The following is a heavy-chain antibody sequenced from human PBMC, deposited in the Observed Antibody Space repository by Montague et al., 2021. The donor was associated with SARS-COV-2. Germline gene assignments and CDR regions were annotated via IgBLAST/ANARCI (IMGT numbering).Heavy chain of an antibody. D-gene: IGHD2-21*01. J-gene: IGHJ5*01. CDR2: ISASGSIQ. CDR3: AKSPTLIPTDWFDS. Sequence: SLRLSCAASGFSFSNSVEYLVRHPGGKGLQWVSSISASGSIQYSAAFVKGWTTTSSDTSKNLLYHQMNSLRADDAAKYYCAKSPTLIPTDWFDSWGQGTLVTVSS. V-gene: IGHV3-23*01. CDR1: GFSFSNSV.